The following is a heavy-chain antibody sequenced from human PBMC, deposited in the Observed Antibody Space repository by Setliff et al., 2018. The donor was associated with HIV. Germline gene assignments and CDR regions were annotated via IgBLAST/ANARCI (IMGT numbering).Heavy chain of an antibody. CDR3: ARDSEPGIAVAGADAFDI. J-gene: IGHJ3*02. CDR1: GYTFTSYG. D-gene: IGHD6-19*01. CDR2: ISAYNGNT. V-gene: IGHV1-18*01. Sequence: ASVKVSCMASGYTFTSYGISWVRQAPGQGLEWMGWISAYNGNTNYAQKLQGRVTMTTDTSTSTAYMELRSLRSDETAVYYCARDSEPGIAVAGADAFDIWGQGTMVTVSS.